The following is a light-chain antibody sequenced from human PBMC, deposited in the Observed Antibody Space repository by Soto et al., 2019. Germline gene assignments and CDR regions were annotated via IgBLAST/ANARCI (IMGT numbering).Light chain of an antibody. CDR1: QGISNY. CDR3: QKYNSAPQT. J-gene: IGKJ1*01. CDR2: AAS. Sequence: EIQMTQSPSSLSASVGERVTSTFRASQGISNYLAWYQQKPGKVPKLLIYAASTLQSGVPSRFSGSGSGTDFTLTISSLQPEVVATYYCQKYNSAPQTFGQGTKVDNK. V-gene: IGKV1-27*01.